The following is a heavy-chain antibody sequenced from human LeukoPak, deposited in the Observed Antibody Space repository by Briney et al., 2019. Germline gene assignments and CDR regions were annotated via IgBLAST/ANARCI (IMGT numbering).Heavy chain of an antibody. CDR1: GYTFTGYY. CDR2: INPNSGGT. Sequence: ASVKVSCKASGYTFTGYYMHWVRQALGQGLEWMGWINPNSGGTNYAQKFQGRVTMTRDTSISTAYMELSRLRSDDTAVYYCARGYYDILTGYHRRDAFDIWGQGTMVTVSS. V-gene: IGHV1-2*02. CDR3: ARGYYDILTGYHRRDAFDI. D-gene: IGHD3-9*01. J-gene: IGHJ3*02.